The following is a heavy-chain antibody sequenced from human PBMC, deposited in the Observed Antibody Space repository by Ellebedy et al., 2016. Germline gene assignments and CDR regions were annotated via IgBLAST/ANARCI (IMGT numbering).Heavy chain of an antibody. CDR2: ISSSGSTI. CDR3: ARYSSSWYGAFDI. J-gene: IGHJ3*02. V-gene: IGHV3-11*01. D-gene: IGHD6-13*01. Sequence: GESLKISCAASGFTFSDYYMSWIRQAPGKGLEWVSYISSSGSTIYYADSVKGRFTISRDNAKNSLYLQMNSLRAEDTAVYYCARYSSSWYGAFDIWGQGTMVTVSS. CDR1: GFTFSDYY.